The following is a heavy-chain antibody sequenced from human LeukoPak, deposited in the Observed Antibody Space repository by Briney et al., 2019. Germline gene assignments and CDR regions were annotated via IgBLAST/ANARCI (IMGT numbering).Heavy chain of an antibody. CDR2: ISGSGGST. D-gene: IGHD2-15*01. CDR1: GYTFSSYA. CDR3: AKDLILGAAASYYFDY. Sequence: GGSLRLSCAASGYTFSSYAMSRVRQAPGKGLEWVSAISGSGGSTYYADSVKGRFTISRDNSKNTLYLQMNSLRAEDTAVYYCAKDLILGAAASYYFDYWGQGTLVTVSS. J-gene: IGHJ4*02. V-gene: IGHV3-23*01.